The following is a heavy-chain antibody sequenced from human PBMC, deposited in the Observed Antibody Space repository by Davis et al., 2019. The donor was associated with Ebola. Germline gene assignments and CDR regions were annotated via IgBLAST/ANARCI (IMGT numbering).Heavy chain of an antibody. V-gene: IGHV1-46*01. CDR1: GYTFTSYY. Sequence: ASVKVSCKASGYTFTSYYMHWVRQAPGQGLEWMGIINPSGGSTSYAQKFQGRATMTTDTSTSTAYMELRSLRSDDTAVYYCAKLGDDYYDSSHFDYWGQGTLVTVSS. J-gene: IGHJ4*02. CDR2: INPSGGST. CDR3: AKLGDDYYDSSHFDY. D-gene: IGHD3-22*01.